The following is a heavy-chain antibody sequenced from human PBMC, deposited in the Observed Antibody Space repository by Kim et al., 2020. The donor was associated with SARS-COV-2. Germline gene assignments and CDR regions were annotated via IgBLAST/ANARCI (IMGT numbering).Heavy chain of an antibody. CDR3: AKDLWSGGSCSTDCVDP. Sequence: VKGRFTIARDNSKNTRYLQMNSLRAEDTAVYYCAKDLWSGGSCSTDCVDPWGQGTLVTVSS. V-gene: IGHV3-23*01. J-gene: IGHJ5*02. D-gene: IGHD2-15*01.